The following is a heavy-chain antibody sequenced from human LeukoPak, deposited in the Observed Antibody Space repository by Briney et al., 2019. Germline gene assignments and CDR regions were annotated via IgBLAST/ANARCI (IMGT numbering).Heavy chain of an antibody. Sequence: RGSLRLSCVASGSTFSNFRMHWVRQGPGKGLVWVSRISGDGSITDHADSVKGRFTISRDNAKNTLYLQMNSLRAEDTAVYYCVRSNWHFDLWGQGTPVTVSS. D-gene: IGHD7-27*01. V-gene: IGHV3-74*01. CDR1: GSTFSNFR. CDR2: ISGDGSIT. CDR3: VRSNWHFDL. J-gene: IGHJ4*02.